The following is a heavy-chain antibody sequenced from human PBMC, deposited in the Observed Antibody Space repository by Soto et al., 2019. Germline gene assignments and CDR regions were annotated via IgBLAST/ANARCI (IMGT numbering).Heavy chain of an antibody. D-gene: IGHD5-12*01. CDR1: GFALSPFW. J-gene: IGHJ6*02. CDR2: ISSSSSYI. CDR3: ARDSGYDSYYYYGMDV. Sequence: PGGSLRLSCEASGFALSPFWMSWVRQAPGKGLEWVSSISSSSSYIYYADSVKGRFTISRDNAKNSLYLQMNSLRAEDTAVYYCARDSGYDSYYYYGMDVWGQGTTVTVSS. V-gene: IGHV3-21*01.